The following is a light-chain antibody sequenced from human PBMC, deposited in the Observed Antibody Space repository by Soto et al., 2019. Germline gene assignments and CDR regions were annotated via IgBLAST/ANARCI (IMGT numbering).Light chain of an antibody. Sequence: VVLTQSPGALSLSPGERATLSCRSSQSVSSSFLAWYLQKVGQAPRLLIYGASSRATGIPDRFSGSGSGTDFTLTISRLEPEDFAVYYCQHHGGSPITFGQGTRLEIK. CDR2: GAS. V-gene: IGKV3-20*01. CDR1: QSVSSSF. J-gene: IGKJ5*01. CDR3: QHHGGSPIT.